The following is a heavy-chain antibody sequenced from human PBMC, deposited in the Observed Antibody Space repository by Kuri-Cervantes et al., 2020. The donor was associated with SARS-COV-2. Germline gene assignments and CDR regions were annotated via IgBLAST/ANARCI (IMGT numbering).Heavy chain of an antibody. CDR1: GGSISSGDYY. Sequence: SETLSLTCTVSGGSISSGDYYWSWIRPPPEKGLEWIGYIYYSGSTYYNPFLKSRVTISVDTSKNQFSLKLSSVTAADTAVYYCARVDSSGYIGFDYWGQGTLVTVSS. D-gene: IGHD3-22*01. CDR2: IYYSGST. CDR3: ARVDSSGYIGFDY. J-gene: IGHJ4*02. V-gene: IGHV4-30-4*01.